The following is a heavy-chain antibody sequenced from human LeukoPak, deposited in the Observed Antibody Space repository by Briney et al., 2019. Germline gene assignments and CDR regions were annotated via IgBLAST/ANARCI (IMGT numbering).Heavy chain of an antibody. CDR1: GGTFSSYA. CDR3: AGGVVVVVAATPDYYGMDV. CDR2: IIPILGIA. Sequence: ASVKVSCKASGGTFSSYAISSVRQAPGQGLEWMGRIIPILGIANYAQKFQGRVTITADKSTSTAYMELSSLRSEDTAVYYCAGGVVVVVAATPDYYGMDVWGQGTTVTVSS. V-gene: IGHV1-69*04. D-gene: IGHD2-15*01. J-gene: IGHJ6*02.